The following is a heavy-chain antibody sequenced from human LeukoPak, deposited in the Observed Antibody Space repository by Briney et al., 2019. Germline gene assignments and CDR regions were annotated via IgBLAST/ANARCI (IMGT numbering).Heavy chain of an antibody. Sequence: GASVKPSCQASAYTFTAYCMHWVRQAPRQGLEWMGRINPNSGGTNYAQKFQGRVTMTRDTSISTAYMELSRLRSDDTAVYYCARQGIAVAAFGYWGQGTLVTVSS. CDR1: AYTFTAYC. J-gene: IGHJ4*02. D-gene: IGHD6-19*01. V-gene: IGHV1-2*06. CDR2: INPNSGGT. CDR3: ARQGIAVAAFGY.